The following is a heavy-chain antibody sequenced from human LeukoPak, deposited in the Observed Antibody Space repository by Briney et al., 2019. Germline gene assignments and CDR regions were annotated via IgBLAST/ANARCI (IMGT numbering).Heavy chain of an antibody. Sequence: ASVKVSCKASGYTFTSYDTHWVRQATGQGLEWMGWMNPNSGNTGYAQKFQGRVTMTRNTSISTAYMELSSLRSEDTAVYYCARNEGGHQRYYYGMDVWGQGTTVTVSS. CDR1: GYTFTSYD. J-gene: IGHJ6*02. CDR2: MNPNSGNT. D-gene: IGHD2-2*01. CDR3: ARNEGGHQRYYYGMDV. V-gene: IGHV1-8*01.